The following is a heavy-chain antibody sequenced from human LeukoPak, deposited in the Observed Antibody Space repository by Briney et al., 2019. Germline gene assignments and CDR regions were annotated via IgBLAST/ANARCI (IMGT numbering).Heavy chain of an antibody. CDR3: ATNFGSGSYYILDY. V-gene: IGHV4-38-2*02. Sequence: PSETLSLTCTVSGYSISSGYYWAWIRQPPGKGLEWIGSIYYSGSTYYNPSLKSRVTISLDTSKHQFPLRLSSVTAADTAVYYCATNFGSGSYYILDYWGQGALVTVSS. CDR1: GYSISSGYY. D-gene: IGHD3-10*01. J-gene: IGHJ4*02. CDR2: IYYSGST.